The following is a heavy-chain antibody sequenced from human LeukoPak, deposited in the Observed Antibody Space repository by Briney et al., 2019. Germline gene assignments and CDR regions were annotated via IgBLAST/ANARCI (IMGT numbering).Heavy chain of an antibody. CDR1: GFIFNNYG. CDR3: AKGGSGYFLDL. D-gene: IGHD3-22*01. CDR2: ISNDGGGT. J-gene: IGHJ5*02. V-gene: IGHV3-23*01. Sequence: GGSLRLSCAASGFIFNNYGLIWVRQAPGKGLQWVSAISNDGGGTTYADFVKGRFTISRDNSKNTLFLQMNSLRAEDTALYYCAKGGSGYFLDLWGQGTLVTVSS.